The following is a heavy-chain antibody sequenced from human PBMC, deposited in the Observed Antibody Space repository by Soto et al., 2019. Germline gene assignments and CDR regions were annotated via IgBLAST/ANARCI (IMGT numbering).Heavy chain of an antibody. D-gene: IGHD4-4*01. Sequence: ASVKVSCKASGYTFTSYGISWVRQAPGQGLEWMGWINPYSGGTNYAQKFQGWVTMTRDTSISTAYMELSRLRSDDTAVYYCARDLGATVTTRPQLYMDVWGKGTTVTVSS. CDR2: INPYSGGT. J-gene: IGHJ6*03. CDR1: GYTFTSYG. CDR3: ARDLGATVTTRPQLYMDV. V-gene: IGHV1-2*04.